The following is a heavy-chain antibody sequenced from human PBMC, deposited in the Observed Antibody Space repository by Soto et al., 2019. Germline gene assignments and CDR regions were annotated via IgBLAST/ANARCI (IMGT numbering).Heavy chain of an antibody. CDR1: GLIFSDVW. CDR2: IKTKPDDGTI. J-gene: IGHJ4*02. Sequence: GGSLRLSCAASGLIFSDVWMTWVRQAPGKGLEWVGRIKTKPDDGTIDYAAPVRGRFTISRDDSKNTLYLQMTSLTPDDTGVYYCTTSNLGVDFWGPGTLVT. CDR3: TTSNLGVDF. D-gene: IGHD1-1*01. V-gene: IGHV3-15*01.